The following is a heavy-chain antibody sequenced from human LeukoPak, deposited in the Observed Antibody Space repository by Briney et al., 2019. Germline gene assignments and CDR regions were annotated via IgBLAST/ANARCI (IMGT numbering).Heavy chain of an antibody. CDR1: DGSFSSADFY. D-gene: IGHD5-12*01. Sequence: SESLSLTCSVSDGSFSSADFYWSWIRQHPGRGLEWIVHIHYSGRAYYNPSLKSRVAISLDTSKNQFSLKLGSVTAADTAVYYCARDRYSGYDWDFYYYGMDVWGKGTTATVSS. V-gene: IGHV4-31*03. CDR3: ARDRYSGYDWDFYYYGMDV. CDR2: IHYSGRA. J-gene: IGHJ6*04.